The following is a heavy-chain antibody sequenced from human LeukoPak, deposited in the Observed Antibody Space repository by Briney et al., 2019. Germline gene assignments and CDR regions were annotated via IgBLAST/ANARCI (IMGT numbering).Heavy chain of an antibody. CDR1: GYSISSGYY. V-gene: IGHV4-38-2*01. D-gene: IGHD3-22*01. CDR2: IYHSGST. Sequence: SETLSLTCAVSGYSISSGYYWGWIRPPPGKGLERIGSIYHSGSTYYNPSLKSRVTISVDTSKNQFSLQLSSVTAADTAVYYCARHVVTMIVVVITLFDYWGQGTLVTVSS. CDR3: ARHVVTMIVVVITLFDY. J-gene: IGHJ4*02.